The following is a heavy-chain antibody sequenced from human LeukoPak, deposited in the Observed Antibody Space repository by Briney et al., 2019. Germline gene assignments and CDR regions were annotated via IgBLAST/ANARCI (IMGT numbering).Heavy chain of an antibody. J-gene: IGHJ4*02. D-gene: IGHD3-22*01. CDR1: GYTFTSYY. V-gene: IGHV1-46*01. Sequence: ASVKVSCKASGYTFTSYYIHWVRQAPGQGLEWMGIINPSGGSTNYAQNFQGRVTMTRDTSTSTVYMELSSLRSEDTAVYYCARVDYDSSGYGPSGYWGQGTLVTVSS. CDR2: INPSGGST. CDR3: ARVDYDSSGYGPSGY.